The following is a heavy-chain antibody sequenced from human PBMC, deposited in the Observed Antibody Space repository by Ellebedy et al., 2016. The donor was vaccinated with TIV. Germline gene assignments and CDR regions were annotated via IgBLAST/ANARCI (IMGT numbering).Heavy chain of an antibody. CDR2: LTTGGVT. D-gene: IGHD3-10*01. CDR1: GFTFSTYA. J-gene: IGHJ4*02. V-gene: IGHV3-23*01. CDR3: AKDSGMSGWISDY. Sequence: PGGSLRLSCVVSGFTFSTYAMRWFRQAPGKGLEWVSALTTGGVTFYADSVKGRFTISRDSSKNTLYLQMNSLRVEDTAIYFCAKDSGMSGWISDYWGQGTLVTVSS.